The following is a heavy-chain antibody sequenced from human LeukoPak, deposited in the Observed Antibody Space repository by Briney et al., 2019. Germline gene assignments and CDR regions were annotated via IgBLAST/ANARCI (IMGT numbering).Heavy chain of an antibody. V-gene: IGHV3-74*01. J-gene: IGHJ6*03. CDR3: VRADIAARLRPGSGGVYYYMDV. Sequence: GGSLRLSCEASGFIFNTYWMHWVRQAPGKGLMWVARIYYDGSTADYADSVKGRFTISRDNAKNTLSLHMSSLRAEDTAVYYCVRADIAARLRPGSGGVYYYMDVWGKGTTVTVSS. CDR2: IYYDGSTA. CDR1: GFIFNTYW. D-gene: IGHD6-6*01.